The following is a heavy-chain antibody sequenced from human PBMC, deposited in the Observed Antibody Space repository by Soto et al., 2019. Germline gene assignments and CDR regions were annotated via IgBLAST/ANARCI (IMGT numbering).Heavy chain of an antibody. V-gene: IGHV3-30*18. CDR1: GFTFSSYG. D-gene: IGHD3-3*01. CDR2: ISYDGSNK. CDR3: AKDQVLTIFGGGFDP. J-gene: IGHJ5*02. Sequence: QVQLVESGGGVVQPGRSLRLSCAASGFTFSSYGMHWVRQAPGKGLEWVAVISYDGSNKYYADSVKGRFTISRDNSKNTLYLQMNSLRAEDTAVYYCAKDQVLTIFGGGFDPWGQGTLVTVSS.